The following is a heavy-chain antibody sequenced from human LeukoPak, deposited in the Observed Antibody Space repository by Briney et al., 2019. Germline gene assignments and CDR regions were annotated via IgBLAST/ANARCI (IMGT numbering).Heavy chain of an antibody. D-gene: IGHD3-10*01. V-gene: IGHV3-30*18. CDR2: ISYDGSNK. CDR1: GFTFSSYG. CDR3: AKDMRGSGSYLVYYYGMDV. J-gene: IGHJ6*02. Sequence: PGGSLRLSCAASGFTFSSYGMHWVRQAPGKGLEWVAVISYDGSNKYYADSVKGRFTISRDNSKNTLYLQMNSLRAEDTAVYYCAKDMRGSGSYLVYYYGMDVWGQGTTVTVS.